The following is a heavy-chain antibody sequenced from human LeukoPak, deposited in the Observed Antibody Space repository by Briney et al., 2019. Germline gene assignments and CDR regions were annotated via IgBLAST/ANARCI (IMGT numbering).Heavy chain of an antibody. CDR3: AREGGYSYGHRLPGGPFDY. CDR2: TYYRSNWYN. CDR1: GDSVSSNSAA. J-gene: IGHJ4*02. Sequence: SQTLSLTCAISGDSVSSNSAAWNWIRQSPSRGLEWLGRTYYRSNWYNDYAVSVKSRITINPDTSKNQFSLQLNSVTPEDTAVYYCAREGGYSYGHRLPGGPFDYWGQGTLVTVSS. D-gene: IGHD5-18*01. V-gene: IGHV6-1*01.